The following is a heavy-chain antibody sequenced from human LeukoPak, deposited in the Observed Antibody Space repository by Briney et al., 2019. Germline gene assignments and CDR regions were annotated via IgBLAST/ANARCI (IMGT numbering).Heavy chain of an antibody. CDR2: INPNSGGT. CDR1: GYTFTGYY. J-gene: IGHJ5*02. D-gene: IGHD4-11*01. CDR3: ARGQPDYSNYADWFDP. Sequence: ASVKVSCKASGYTFTGYYMHWVRQAPGQGLEWMGWINPNSGGTNYAQKFQGRVTMTRDTSISTAYMELSRLRSDDTAVYYCARGQPDYSNYADWFDPWGQGTLVTVSS. V-gene: IGHV1-2*02.